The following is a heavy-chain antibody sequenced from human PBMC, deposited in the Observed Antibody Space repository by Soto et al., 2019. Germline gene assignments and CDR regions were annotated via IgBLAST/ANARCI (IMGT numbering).Heavy chain of an antibody. CDR3: ARERGGYSGYVLYYYYGMDV. CDR2: INPNSGGT. Sequence: ASVKVSCKASGYTFTGYDMHWVRQAPGQGLEWMGWINPNSGGTNYAQKFQGWVTMTRDTSISTAYMELSRLRSDDTAVYYCARERGGYSGYVLYYYYGMDVWGQGTTVTVSS. D-gene: IGHD5-12*01. CDR1: GYTFTGYD. V-gene: IGHV1-2*04. J-gene: IGHJ6*02.